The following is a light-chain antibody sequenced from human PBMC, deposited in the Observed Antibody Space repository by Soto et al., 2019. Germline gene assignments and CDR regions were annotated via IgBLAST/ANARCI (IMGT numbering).Light chain of an antibody. CDR1: NSDVGAYNY. CDR3: SSYTATRTYV. CDR2: DVS. V-gene: IGLV2-14*01. Sequence: QSVLTQPASVSGSPGQSVSISCTGTNSDVGAYNYVSWYQHHPGEAPKIIIYDVSDRPSGVSNRFSGSKSGNTASLTISRLQAEDEADYYCSSYTATRTYVFGTGTKVTVL. J-gene: IGLJ1*01.